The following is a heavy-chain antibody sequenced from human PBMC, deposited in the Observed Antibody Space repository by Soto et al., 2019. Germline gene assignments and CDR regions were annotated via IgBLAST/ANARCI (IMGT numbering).Heavy chain of an antibody. Sequence: GGSLRLSCAASGFSFSTYSMNWVRQAPGKGLEWVSFITSTSSYIYYADSVKGRFTISRDNAKNSLYLQMNSLRVEDSAVYYCARGWEYHYYYMDVWGKGSTVTVSS. CDR3: ARGWEYHYYYMDV. CDR1: GFSFSTYS. J-gene: IGHJ6*03. V-gene: IGHV3-21*01. D-gene: IGHD1-26*01. CDR2: ITSTSSYI.